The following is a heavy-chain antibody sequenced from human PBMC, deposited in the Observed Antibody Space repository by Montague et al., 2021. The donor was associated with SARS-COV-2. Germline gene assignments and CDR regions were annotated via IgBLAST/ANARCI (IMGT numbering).Heavy chain of an antibody. CDR1: DVSLSTSTW. V-gene: IGHV4-4*02. CDR2: IYLSGFT. Sequence: SETLSLTCVVSDVSLSTSTWWSWVRQSPGKGLEWVGEIYLSGFTQYNPSVKSRVSISLDDSRSQFSLRLSSVTAADTAVCYCARADITMVRGVNRWAFDIWGQGTMVTVSS. D-gene: IGHD3-10*01. J-gene: IGHJ3*02. CDR3: ARADITMVRGVNRWAFDI.